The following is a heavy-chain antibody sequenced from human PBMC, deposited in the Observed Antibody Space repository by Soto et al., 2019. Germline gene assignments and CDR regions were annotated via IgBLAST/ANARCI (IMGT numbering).Heavy chain of an antibody. CDR3: ARDLATVGKGFDS. D-gene: IGHD5-12*01. CDR2: LYTGGTT. V-gene: IGHV3-53*01. Sequence: GGSLRLSCAASGFSVTGNHMTWVRQAPGKGLEWVSSLYTGGTTYYADSVQGRFTISRDSSKNTLFLQMDRLRVEDSAVYYCARDLATVGKGFDSWGPGXLVTVYS. CDR1: GFSVTGNH. J-gene: IGHJ4*02.